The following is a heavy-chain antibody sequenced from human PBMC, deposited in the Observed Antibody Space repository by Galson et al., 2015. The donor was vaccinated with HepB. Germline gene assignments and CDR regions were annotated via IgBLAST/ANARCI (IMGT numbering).Heavy chain of an antibody. J-gene: IGHJ4*02. CDR2: IISKAYGGTT. CDR3: TRVFSALLWFGGAGPFDY. D-gene: IGHD3-10*01. V-gene: IGHV3-49*03. CDR1: GFTFGDYA. Sequence: SLRLSCAASGFTFGDYAMSWFRQAPGKGLEWVGFIISKAYGGTTEYAASVKGRFTISRDDSKSIAYLQMNSLKTEDTAVYYCTRVFSALLWFGGAGPFDYWGQGTLVTVSS.